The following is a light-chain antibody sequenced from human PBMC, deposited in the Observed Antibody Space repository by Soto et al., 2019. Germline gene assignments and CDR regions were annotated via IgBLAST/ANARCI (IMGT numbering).Light chain of an antibody. CDR1: QSISSW. J-gene: IGKJ5*01. CDR2: GAS. CDR3: QQYDSVFT. Sequence: DIQMTQSPSTLSASVGDRVTITCRASQSISSWLAWYQQKPGKAPKLLIYGASNLETGVPSRFSGSGSGTDFTFTISSLQAEDIATYLCQQYDSVFTFGQGTRLEI. V-gene: IGKV1-5*01.